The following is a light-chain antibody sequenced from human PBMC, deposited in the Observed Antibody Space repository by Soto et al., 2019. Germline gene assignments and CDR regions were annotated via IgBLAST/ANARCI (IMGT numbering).Light chain of an antibody. V-gene: IGLV2-14*01. CDR1: RSDVGGYNY. CDR2: DVS. J-gene: IGLJ1*01. CDR3: SSYTSSSTLYV. Sequence: QSALTQPASVSGSPGQSITISCTGTRSDVGGYNYVSWYQQHPGKAPKLMIYDVSNRPSGVSNRFSGSKSGNTASLTISGLQAEDEADYYFSSYTSSSTLYVFGTGTKVTVL.